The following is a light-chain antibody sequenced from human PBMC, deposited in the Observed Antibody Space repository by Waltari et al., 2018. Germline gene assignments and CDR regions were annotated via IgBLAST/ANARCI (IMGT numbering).Light chain of an antibody. CDR3: AAWDDSLRGPV. Sequence: QSVLTQAPSASGTPGQRVTISCSGSSSNLGRNFVFWYQLLPGMAPKLLILRNNQRPSGVPGRVSGAKSGTSASLAISGLRSEDEADYSCAAWDDSLRGPVFGTGTKLTVL. V-gene: IGLV1-47*01. CDR1: SSNLGRNF. CDR2: RNN. J-gene: IGLJ3*02.